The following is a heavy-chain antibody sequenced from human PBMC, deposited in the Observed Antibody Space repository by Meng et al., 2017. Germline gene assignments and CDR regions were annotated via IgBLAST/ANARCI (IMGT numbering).Heavy chain of an antibody. D-gene: IGHD4-11*01. CDR3: AQTTVTTYSEYFQH. Sequence: VARVQSGAEVKKAGALVKVSCKASGYTFTSYGISWVRQAPGQGLEWMGWISAYNGNTNYAQKLQGRVTMTTDTSTSTAYMELRSLRSDDTAVYYCAQTTVTTYSEYFQHWGQGTLVTVSS. CDR2: ISAYNGNT. CDR1: GYTFTSYG. J-gene: IGHJ1*01. V-gene: IGHV1-18*01.